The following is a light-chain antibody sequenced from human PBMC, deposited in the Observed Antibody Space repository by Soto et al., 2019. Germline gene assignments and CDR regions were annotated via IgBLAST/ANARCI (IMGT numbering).Light chain of an antibody. CDR3: SSYGGSNNLV. J-gene: IGLJ2*01. Sequence: QSVLTQPPSPSGSPGQSVTISCTGASSDVGGYSYVSWYQQHPGKAPKLMIYEVSKRPSGVPDRFSGSKSGNTASLTVSGLQAEDEADYYCSSYGGSNNLVFGGGTKLTVL. CDR1: SSDVGGYSY. CDR2: EVS. V-gene: IGLV2-8*01.